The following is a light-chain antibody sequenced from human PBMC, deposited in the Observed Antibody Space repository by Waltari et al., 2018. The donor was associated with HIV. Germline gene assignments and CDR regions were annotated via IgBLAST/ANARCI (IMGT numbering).Light chain of an antibody. Sequence: QSVLTQPPSVSAAPGQKVTISCSGSSSNLGNNYVSWYQQLPGTAPKLRIYDNNKRPSGIPDRFSGSKSGTSATLGITGLQTGDEADYYCGTWDSSLSAGGVFGGGTKLTVL. CDR3: GTWDSSLSAGGV. CDR1: SSNLGNNY. V-gene: IGLV1-51*01. J-gene: IGLJ2*01. CDR2: DNN.